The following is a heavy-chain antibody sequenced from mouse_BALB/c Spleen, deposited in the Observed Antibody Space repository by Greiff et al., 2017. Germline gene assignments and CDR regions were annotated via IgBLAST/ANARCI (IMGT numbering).Heavy chain of an antibody. CDR3: ARFTTVVDY. J-gene: IGHJ4*01. CDR2: INPSSGYT. CDR1: GYTFTSYT. V-gene: IGHV1-4*02. Sequence: QVQLQQSAAELARPGASVKMSCKASGYTFTSYTMHWVQQRPGQGLEWIGYINPSSGYTEYNQKFKDKTTLTADKSSSTAYMQLSSLTSEDSAVYYCARFTTVVDYWGQGTSVTVSS. D-gene: IGHD1-1*01.